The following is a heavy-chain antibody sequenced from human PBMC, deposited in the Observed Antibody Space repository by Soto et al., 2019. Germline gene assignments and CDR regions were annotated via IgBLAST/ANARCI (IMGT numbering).Heavy chain of an antibody. D-gene: IGHD6-19*01. CDR3: ARDMKPWLVRRGLEY. Sequence: QVQLVQSGAEVKKPGASVKVSCTASGYTFSSYGVAWVRQAPGQGLEWLGWISPHNGNTYYVPKFQGRVTMTTDIFTRTAYMELEGLKVNDTAVYYCARDMKPWLVRRGLEYWGQGTLVTVSS. V-gene: IGHV1-18*01. J-gene: IGHJ4*02. CDR1: GYTFSSYG. CDR2: ISPHNGNT.